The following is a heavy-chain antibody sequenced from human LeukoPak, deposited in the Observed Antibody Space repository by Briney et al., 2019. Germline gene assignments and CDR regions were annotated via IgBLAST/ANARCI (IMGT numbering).Heavy chain of an antibody. D-gene: IGHD5-18*01. CDR2: ISSSSSYI. CDR1: GFTFSSYS. Sequence: GGSPRLSCAASGFTFSSYSMNWVRQAPGKGLEWVSPISSSSSYIYYADSVKGRFTISRDNAKNSLYLQMNSLRAEDTAVYYCARDPSDSYGYFDYWGQGTLVTVSS. CDR3: ARDPSDSYGYFDY. J-gene: IGHJ4*02. V-gene: IGHV3-21*01.